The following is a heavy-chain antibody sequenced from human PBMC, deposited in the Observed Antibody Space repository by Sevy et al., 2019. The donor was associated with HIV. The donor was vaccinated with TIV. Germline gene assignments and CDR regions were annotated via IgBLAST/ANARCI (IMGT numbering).Heavy chain of an antibody. J-gene: IGHJ3*02. Sequence: GGSLRLSCAASGFTFSSSGMHWVRQAPGKGLEWVTFIRYDGTTKYYADSVKGRFTISRGNSKSTLYLQMNSLRDEDTGVYFCAKLGSTTLSTSDAFDIWGQGTLVTVSS. CDR1: GFTFSSSG. V-gene: IGHV3-30*02. D-gene: IGHD4-4*01. CDR3: AKLGSTTLSTSDAFDI. CDR2: IRYDGTTK.